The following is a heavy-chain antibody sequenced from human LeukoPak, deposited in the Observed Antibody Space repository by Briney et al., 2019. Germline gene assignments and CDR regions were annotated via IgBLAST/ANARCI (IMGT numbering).Heavy chain of an antibody. CDR1: GFTFSNAW. CDR2: IKQDGSEK. D-gene: IGHD6-19*01. Sequence: PGGSLRLSCAASGFTFSNAWMSWVRQAPGKGLEWVANIKQDGSEKWYVDSVKGRFTISRDNAKNSLYLQMNSLRVEDTAVYYCAREFRSGYNSRWFDYWGQGTLVTVSS. J-gene: IGHJ5*01. CDR3: AREFRSGYNSRWFDY. V-gene: IGHV3-7*01.